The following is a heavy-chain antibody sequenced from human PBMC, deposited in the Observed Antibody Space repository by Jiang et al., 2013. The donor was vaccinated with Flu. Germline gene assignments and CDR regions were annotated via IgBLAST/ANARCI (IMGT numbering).Heavy chain of an antibody. CDR1: GGSISSSSYY. CDR3: ARVDYYGSANFDY. J-gene: IGHJ4*02. D-gene: IGHD3-10*01. CDR2: IYYSGST. Sequence: GSGLVKPSETLSLTCTVSGGSISSSSYYWGWIRQPPGKGLEWIGSIYYSGSTYYNPSLKSRVTISVDTSKNQFSLKLSSVTAADTAVYYCARVDYYGSANFDYVGQGTLVTVSS. V-gene: IGHV4-39*07.